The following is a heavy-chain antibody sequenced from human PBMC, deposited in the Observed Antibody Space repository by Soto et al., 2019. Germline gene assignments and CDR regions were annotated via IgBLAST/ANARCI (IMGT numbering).Heavy chain of an antibody. CDR3: ARDRGYCSGGSCYSYYYYYYYGMDV. D-gene: IGHD2-15*01. V-gene: IGHV1-69*01. CDR1: GGTFSSYA. J-gene: IGHJ6*02. CDR2: IIPIFGTA. Sequence: QVQLVQSGAEVKKPGSSVKVSCKASGGTFSSYAISWVRQAPGQGLEWMGGIIPIFGTANYAQKFQGRVTITADESTSTAYMELSSLRSEDTAVYYCARDRGYCSGGSCYSYYYYYYYGMDVWGQGTTVTVSS.